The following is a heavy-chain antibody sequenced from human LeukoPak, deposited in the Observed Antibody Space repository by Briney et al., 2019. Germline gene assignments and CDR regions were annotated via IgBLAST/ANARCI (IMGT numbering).Heavy chain of an antibody. V-gene: IGHV3-30*18. CDR1: GFTFSSYG. D-gene: IGHD5-18*01. CDR3: AKDSFVEDTAMVAFDY. CDR2: ISYDGSNK. Sequence: GRSLRLSCAASGFTFSSYGMHWVRQAPGKGLEWVAVISYDGSNKYYADSVKGRFTISRDNSKNTLYLQMNSLRAEDTAVYYCAKDSFVEDTAMVAFDYWGQGTLVTVSS. J-gene: IGHJ4*02.